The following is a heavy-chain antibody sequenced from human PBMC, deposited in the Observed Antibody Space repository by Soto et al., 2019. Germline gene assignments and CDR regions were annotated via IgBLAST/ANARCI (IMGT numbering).Heavy chain of an antibody. V-gene: IGHV3-74*01. J-gene: IGHJ5*02. CDR1: GFSFSSYW. D-gene: IGHD6-13*01. CDR3: ARVRVGSYNWFDP. Sequence: EVQLVESGGGLVQPGGSLRLSCAVSGFSFSSYWMHWVRQAPGKGLEWVSRINSDGSRAYYADSVKGRFTISRDNAKNTLYLQMNSLRAEDTAVYYCARVRVGSYNWFDPWGQGTPVTVSS. CDR2: INSDGSRA.